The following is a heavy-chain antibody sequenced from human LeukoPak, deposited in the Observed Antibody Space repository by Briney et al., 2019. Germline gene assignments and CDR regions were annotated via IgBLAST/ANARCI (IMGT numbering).Heavy chain of an antibody. J-gene: IGHJ5*02. Sequence: GGSLRLSCAASGFTFKSYDMHWVRQATGKGLEWVSAIGTAGDTYYPGSVKGRFTISRENAKNSLYLQMSSLRAEDTAVYYCARGHQLPGANWFDPWGQGTMVTVSS. V-gene: IGHV3-13*01. CDR3: ARGHQLPGANWFDP. CDR1: GFTFKSYD. D-gene: IGHD2-2*01. CDR2: IGTAGDT.